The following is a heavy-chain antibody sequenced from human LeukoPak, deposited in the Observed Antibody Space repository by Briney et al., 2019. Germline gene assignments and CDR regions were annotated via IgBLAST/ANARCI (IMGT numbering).Heavy chain of an antibody. V-gene: IGHV4-34*01. CDR3: ARMDCSSTSCWKIDY. CDR1: GGSFSGYY. D-gene: IGHD2-2*01. Sequence: SETLSLTCAVYGGSFSGYYWSWIRQPPGKGLEWIGETNHSGSTNYNPSLKSRVTISVDTSKNQFSLKLSSVTAADTAVYYCARMDCSSTSCWKIDYWGQGTLVTVSS. J-gene: IGHJ4*02. CDR2: TNHSGST.